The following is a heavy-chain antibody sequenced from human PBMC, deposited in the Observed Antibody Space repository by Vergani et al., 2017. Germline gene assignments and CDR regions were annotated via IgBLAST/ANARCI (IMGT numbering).Heavy chain of an antibody. CDR3: AKSPVYYYDSSGYYFDY. Sequence: QVQLVESGGGVVQPGTSLRLSCVASGFTFSNYGMHWVRQAPGKGLEWVAVISHDGNNKYYADSVKGRFTISRDITKNTLYLQMNSLRVEDVAVYYCAKSPVYYYDSSGYYFDYWGQGTLVTVSS. V-gene: IGHV3-30*18. J-gene: IGHJ4*02. CDR1: GFTFSNYG. D-gene: IGHD3-22*01. CDR2: ISHDGNNK.